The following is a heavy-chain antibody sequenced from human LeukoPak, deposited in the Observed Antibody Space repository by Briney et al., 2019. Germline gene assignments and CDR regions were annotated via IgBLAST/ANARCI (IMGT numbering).Heavy chain of an antibody. J-gene: IGHJ4*02. CDR1: GYIFSNYW. D-gene: IGHD3-3*01. CDR2: IYPGGSDT. Sequence: GESLKISCKGSGYIFSNYWIGWVRQMPGKGLEWMGLIYPGGSDTKYSPSFQGQVTISADKSINTAYLQWSSLKASDTAIYYCASLSYYNSWSGFDYWGQGTLVAVSS. V-gene: IGHV5-51*01. CDR3: ASLSYYNSWSGFDY.